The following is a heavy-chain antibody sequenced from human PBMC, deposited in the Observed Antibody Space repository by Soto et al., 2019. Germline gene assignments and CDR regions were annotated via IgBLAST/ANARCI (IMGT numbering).Heavy chain of an antibody. V-gene: IGHV4-59*01. J-gene: IGHJ6*02. Sequence: SETLSLTCTVSGGSISSYYWSWIRQPPGKGLEWIGYIYYSGSTNYNPSLKSRVTISVDTSKNQFSLKLSSVTAADTAVYYCARHYYGSGSYYNVGGWTDYGMDVWGQGTTVTVSS. CDR1: GGSISSYY. CDR3: ARHYYGSGSYYNVGGWTDYGMDV. D-gene: IGHD3-10*01. CDR2: IYYSGST.